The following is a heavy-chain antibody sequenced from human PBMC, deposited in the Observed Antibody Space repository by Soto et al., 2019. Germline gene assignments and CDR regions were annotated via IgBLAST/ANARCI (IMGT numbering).Heavy chain of an antibody. CDR1: GYSFTSYW. D-gene: IGHD6-13*01. Sequence: GESLKISCKGSGYSFTSYWISWVRQMPGKGLEWMGRIDPSDSYTNYSPSFQGHVTISADKSISTAYLQWSSLKASDTAMYYCATLRGSSAAPDYWGQGTLVTVSS. CDR2: IDPSDSYT. V-gene: IGHV5-10-1*01. CDR3: ATLRGSSAAPDY. J-gene: IGHJ4*02.